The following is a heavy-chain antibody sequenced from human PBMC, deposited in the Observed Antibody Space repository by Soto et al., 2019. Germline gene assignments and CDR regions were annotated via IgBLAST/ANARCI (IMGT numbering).Heavy chain of an antibody. CDR3: ARHVDTAMVYYYYYGMDV. J-gene: IGHJ6*02. D-gene: IGHD5-18*01. CDR1: GYSFTRYW. Sequence: EVQLVQSGAEVKKPGESLKISCKGSGYSFTRYWIGWVRQMPGKGLEWMGIIYPGDSDTRYSPSFQGQVTISADKSISTAYLQWSSLKASDTAMYYCARHVDTAMVYYYYYGMDVWGQGTTVTVSS. V-gene: IGHV5-51*01. CDR2: IYPGDSDT.